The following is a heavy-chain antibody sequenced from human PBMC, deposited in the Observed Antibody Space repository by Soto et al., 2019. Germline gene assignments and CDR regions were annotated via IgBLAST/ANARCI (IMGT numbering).Heavy chain of an antibody. J-gene: IGHJ6*02. CDR2: IYYSGST. CDR1: GGSISSYY. Sequence: QVQLQESGPGLVKPSETLSLTCTVSGGSISSYYWSWIRQPPGKGLEWIGYIYYSGSTNYNPSLKSRVTISVDTSKNQFSLKPSSVTAADTAVYYCARWPVVVVAATLGRGDYYYYYGMDVWGQGTTVTVSS. D-gene: IGHD2-15*01. V-gene: IGHV4-59*01. CDR3: ARWPVVVVAATLGRGDYYYYYGMDV.